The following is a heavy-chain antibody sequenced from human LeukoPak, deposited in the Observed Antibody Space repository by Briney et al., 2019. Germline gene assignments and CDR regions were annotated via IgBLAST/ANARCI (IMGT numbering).Heavy chain of an antibody. V-gene: IGHV4-38-2*01. CDR1: GYSISSGYY. CDR3: VRHYFSLGAFDI. D-gene: IGHD3-16*01. Sequence: SETLSLTCSVSGYSISSGYYWGWVRQPPGKGLERIGDIYHSGRTYYNPSLKSRVTISVDTSKNQFSLILASVTAADSAVYYCVRHYFSLGAFDIWGEGMMVTVSS. CDR2: IYHSGRT. J-gene: IGHJ3*02.